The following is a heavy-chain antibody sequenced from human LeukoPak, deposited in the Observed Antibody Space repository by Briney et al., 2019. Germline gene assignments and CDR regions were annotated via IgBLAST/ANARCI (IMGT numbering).Heavy chain of an antibody. V-gene: IGHV3-9*01. CDR2: ISWNSGSI. J-gene: IGHJ6*02. Sequence: GGSLRLSCAASGFTFDDYAMHWVRQAPGKGLEWVSGISWNSGSIGYADSVKGRFTISRDNAKNSLYLQMNSLRAEDTAVYYCARLRQLAYGMDVWGQGTTVTVSS. CDR1: GFTFDDYA. D-gene: IGHD6-13*01. CDR3: ARLRQLAYGMDV.